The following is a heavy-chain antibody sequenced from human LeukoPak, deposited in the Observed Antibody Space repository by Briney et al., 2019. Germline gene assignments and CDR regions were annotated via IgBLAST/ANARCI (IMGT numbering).Heavy chain of an antibody. CDR3: AKDKRFLEWLPNDY. J-gene: IGHJ4*02. CDR1: GFTFNSYA. Sequence: KSGGSLRLSCAASGFTFNSYAMSWVRQAPGKGLEWVSAISGSGGSTYYADSVKGRFTISRDNSKNTLYLQMNSLRAEDTAVYYCAKDKRFLEWLPNDYWGQGTLVTVSS. V-gene: IGHV3-23*01. CDR2: ISGSGGST. D-gene: IGHD3-3*01.